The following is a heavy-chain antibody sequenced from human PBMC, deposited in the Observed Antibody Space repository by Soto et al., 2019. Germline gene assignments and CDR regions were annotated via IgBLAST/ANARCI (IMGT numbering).Heavy chain of an antibody. Sequence: GGSLRLSCAASGFTFSSYGMHWVRQAPGKGLEWVAVIWYDGSNKYYADSVKGRFTISRDNSKNTLYLQMNSLRAEDTAVYYCARDSVGDYYYGMDVWGQGTTVTVSS. D-gene: IGHD3-16*01. CDR2: IWYDGSNK. CDR3: ARDSVGDYYYGMDV. J-gene: IGHJ6*02. V-gene: IGHV3-33*01. CDR1: GFTFSSYG.